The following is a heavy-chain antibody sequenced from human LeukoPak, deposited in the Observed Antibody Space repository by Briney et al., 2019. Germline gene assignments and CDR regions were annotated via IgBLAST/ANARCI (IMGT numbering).Heavy chain of an antibody. V-gene: IGHV3-74*01. CDR2: INGDGRSI. CDR3: TRDLMDYDVLTGLHHYYMDV. Sequence: GGSLRLSCVASGFTFSSYWMHWVRQDPRKGLVWVSRINGDGRSINYADSVRGRFTISRGNAKNTLYLQMNTLRVEDTAVYYCTRDLMDYDVLTGLHHYYMDVWGQGTTVTVSS. CDR1: GFTFSSYW. D-gene: IGHD3-9*01. J-gene: IGHJ6*02.